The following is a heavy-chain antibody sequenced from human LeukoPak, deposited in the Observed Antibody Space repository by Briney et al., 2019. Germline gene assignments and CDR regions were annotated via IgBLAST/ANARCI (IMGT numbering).Heavy chain of an antibody. CDR3: ARSGGPGTYHQLRYNWFDP. J-gene: IGHJ5*02. D-gene: IGHD3-10*01. CDR1: GFTLSDYH. CDR2: ITTISHYI. Sequence: GGSLRLSCAASGFTLSDYHMNWVRQAPGKGLVWLSSITTISHYIYYAGAVRGRFTISRGNAKNSLYLQMNSLRGEDTAVYYCARSGGPGTYHQLRYNWFDPWGQGTLVTVSS. V-gene: IGHV3-21*01.